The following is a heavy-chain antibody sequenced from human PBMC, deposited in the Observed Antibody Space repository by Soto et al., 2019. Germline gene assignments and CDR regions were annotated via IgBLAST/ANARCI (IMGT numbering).Heavy chain of an antibody. CDR1: GYSFTSYW. J-gene: IGHJ6*02. Sequence: GESLKISCKGSGYSFTSYWIGWVRQMPGKGLEWMGRIDPSDSYTNYSPSFQGHVTISADKSISTAYLQWSSLKASDTATYYCARLDQYRHGWVDYYSGMDVWGQGTTVAVSS. CDR2: IDPSDSYT. V-gene: IGHV5-10-1*01. CDR3: ARLDQYRHGWVDYYSGMDV. D-gene: IGHD3-10*01.